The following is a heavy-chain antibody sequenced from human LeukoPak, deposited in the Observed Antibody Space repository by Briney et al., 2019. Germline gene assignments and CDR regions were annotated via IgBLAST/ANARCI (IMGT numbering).Heavy chain of an antibody. CDR1: GYTFTNYW. V-gene: IGHV5-51*01. CDR3: ARASRITLLRRVILTPGYFDY. CDR2: IYPGDSDT. D-gene: IGHD3-10*01. Sequence: KDGESLKISCKGSGYTFTNYWIAWVRQMPGKGLEWMAIIYPGDSDTRYSPSFQGQVTISADKSISTAYLQWSSLKASDTAMYYCARASRITLLRRVILTPGYFDYWGQGTLVTVSS. J-gene: IGHJ4*02.